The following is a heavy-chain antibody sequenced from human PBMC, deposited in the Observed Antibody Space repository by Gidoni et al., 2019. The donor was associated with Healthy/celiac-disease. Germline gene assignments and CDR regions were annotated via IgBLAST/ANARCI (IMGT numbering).Heavy chain of an antibody. CDR2: ISSSSSYI. V-gene: IGHV3-21*01. Sequence: EVQLVESGGGLVKPGGSLRLSCAASGFTFSSYSMTWVRQAPGKGLEWVSSISSSSSYIYYADSVKGRFTISRDNAKNSLYLQMNSLRAEDTAVYYCARSYYGSGSPQFFPYYFDYWGQGTLVTVSS. CDR3: ARSYYGSGSPQFFPYYFDY. J-gene: IGHJ4*02. D-gene: IGHD3-10*01. CDR1: GFTFSSYS.